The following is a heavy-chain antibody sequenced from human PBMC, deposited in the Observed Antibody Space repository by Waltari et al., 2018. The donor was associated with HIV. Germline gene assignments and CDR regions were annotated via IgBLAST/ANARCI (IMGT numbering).Heavy chain of an antibody. Sequence: QVQLQESGPGLVKPSQTLSLTCTVSGGSISGGGYYWSWVRQPAGKGLEWIGRSHARGGTNYNPSLRSRVTISVDASKNQFSLKLTSVTAADTAVYFCARGPTAMVTFDSWGQGTLVTVSS. J-gene: IGHJ4*02. D-gene: IGHD5-18*01. CDR2: SHARGGT. CDR1: GGSISGGGYY. V-gene: IGHV4-61*02. CDR3: ARGPTAMVTFDS.